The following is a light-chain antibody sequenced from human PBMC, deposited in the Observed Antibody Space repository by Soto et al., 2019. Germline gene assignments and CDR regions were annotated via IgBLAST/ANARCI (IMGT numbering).Light chain of an antibody. CDR2: AAS. CDR1: QGIRND. Sequence: QLTPSPPSESSSVGASIAITCRASQGIRNDLGWYQQKPGKAPKLLIYAASSLQSGVPSRFSGSGSGTDFTLKINRVEAEDVGTYYCMQALQSLTFGQGTRLEIK. CDR3: MQALQSLT. J-gene: IGKJ5*01. V-gene: IGKV1-6*01.